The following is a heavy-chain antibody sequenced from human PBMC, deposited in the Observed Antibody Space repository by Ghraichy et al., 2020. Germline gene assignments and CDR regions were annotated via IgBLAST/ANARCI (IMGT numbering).Heavy chain of an antibody. J-gene: IGHJ3*02. CDR3: VEYRSGRNAFDI. CDR2: ISGSGGST. CDR1: GFTFSSYA. V-gene: IGHV3-23*01. Sequence: GGSLRLSCAASGFTFSSYAMSWVRQAPGKGLEWVSAISGSGGSTYYADSVKGRFTISRDNSKNTLYLQMNSLRAEDTAVYYCVEYRSGRNAFDIWGQGTMVTVSS. D-gene: IGHD6-19*01.